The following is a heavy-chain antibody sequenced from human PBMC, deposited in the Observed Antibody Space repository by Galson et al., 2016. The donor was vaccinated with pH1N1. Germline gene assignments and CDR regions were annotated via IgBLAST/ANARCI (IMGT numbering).Heavy chain of an antibody. Sequence: SLRLSCAASGFTFSSYFMTWVRQAPGKGLEWVSTISGSGISTYYADSVKGRFTISRDSSKNTLYLQMNSLRAEDTAIYYCAKDRITMIVGAGAFDIWGQETTVIVSS. CDR3: AKDRITMIVGAGAFDI. D-gene: IGHD3-22*01. CDR1: GFTFSSYF. J-gene: IGHJ3*02. CDR2: ISGSGIST. V-gene: IGHV3-23*01.